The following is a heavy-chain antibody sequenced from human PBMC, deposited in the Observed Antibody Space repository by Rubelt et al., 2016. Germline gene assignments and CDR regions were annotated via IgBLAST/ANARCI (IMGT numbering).Heavy chain of an antibody. Sequence: AASGFTFSSYGMHWVRQAPGKGLEWVAVIWYDGSNKYYADSVKGRFTISRDNSKNTLYLQMNSLRAEDTAVYYCARQSGRHYFDYWGQGTLVTVSS. CDR2: IWYDGSNK. D-gene: IGHD3-3*01. J-gene: IGHJ4*02. CDR3: ARQSGRHYFDY. CDR1: GFTFSSYG. V-gene: IGHV3-33*01.